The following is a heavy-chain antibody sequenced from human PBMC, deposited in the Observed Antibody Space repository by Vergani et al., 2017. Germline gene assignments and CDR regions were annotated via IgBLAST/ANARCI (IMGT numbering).Heavy chain of an antibody. CDR3: AKDDDDSSGYSLSVYLQH. Sequence: EVQLVESGGGLVKPGGSLRLSCAASGFTFSNAWMSWVRQAPGKGLEWVSAIRGSGSGGATYYAASVKGRFTISRDNSKNTVYLQLNSLRAEDTAVYYCAKDDDDSSGYSLSVYLQHWGQGTLVTVSS. V-gene: IGHV3-23*04. J-gene: IGHJ1*01. CDR1: GFTFSNAW. CDR2: IRGSGSGGAT. D-gene: IGHD3-22*01.